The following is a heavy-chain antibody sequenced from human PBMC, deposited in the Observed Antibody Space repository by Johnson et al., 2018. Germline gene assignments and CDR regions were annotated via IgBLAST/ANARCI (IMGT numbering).Heavy chain of an antibody. V-gene: IGHV4-61*01. CDR2: IYFSGST. CDR1: GGSVSSGNYY. CDR3: ARDKYYYDSSGLVYSGMDV. D-gene: IGHD3-22*01. Sequence: QVQLQESGPGLVKPSETLSLTCTVSGGSVSSGNYYWNWIRQPPGKGLEWIGYIYFSGSTNYNPSLKSRVTISLSTSKNQFSLKLSSVTAADTAVYYCARDKYYYDSSGLVYSGMDVWGQGTTVTVSS. J-gene: IGHJ6*02.